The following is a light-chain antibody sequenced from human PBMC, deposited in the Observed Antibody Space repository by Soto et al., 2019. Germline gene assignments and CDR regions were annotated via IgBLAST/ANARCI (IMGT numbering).Light chain of an antibody. CDR1: QSVSNW. CDR2: DAS. J-gene: IGKJ1*01. V-gene: IGKV1-5*01. CDR3: QQYNSHWT. Sequence: DIQMTQSPSTLSASVGDRVTITCRASQSVSNWLAWYQQNRGKAPELLIYDASSLKSGVPSRFSGSGSGTDFTLTITSLQPDDFATYYCQQYNSHWTFGQGTKVDNK.